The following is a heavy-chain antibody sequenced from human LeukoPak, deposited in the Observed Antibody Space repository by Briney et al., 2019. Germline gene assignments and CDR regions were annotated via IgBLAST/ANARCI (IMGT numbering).Heavy chain of an antibody. CDR1: GFTFSSYA. V-gene: IGHV3-23*01. Sequence: GGSLRLSCAASGFTFSSYAMGWVRPAPGKGLEGVSSISGSNDNTYYADSVKDRSTISRDNSKNTLSLQMNSLRAEDTAVYYCAKGRGTTVTSAANYSGQGTLVTVSS. J-gene: IGHJ4*02. D-gene: IGHD4-17*01. CDR3: AKGRGTTVTSAANY. CDR2: ISGSNDNT.